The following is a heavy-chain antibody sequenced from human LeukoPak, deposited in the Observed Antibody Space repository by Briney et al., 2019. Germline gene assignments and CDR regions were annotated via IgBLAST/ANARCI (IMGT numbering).Heavy chain of an antibody. CDR1: GFTFDDYA. CDR3: AKVSGWYRSGFDY. Sequence: GGSLRLSCAASGFTFDDYAMHWVRQAPGKGLEWVSGISWNSGSIGYADSVKGRFTISRDNAKDSLYLQMNSLRAEDTALYYCAKVSGWYRSGFDYWGQGTLVTVSS. V-gene: IGHV3-9*01. CDR2: ISWNSGSI. D-gene: IGHD6-19*01. J-gene: IGHJ4*02.